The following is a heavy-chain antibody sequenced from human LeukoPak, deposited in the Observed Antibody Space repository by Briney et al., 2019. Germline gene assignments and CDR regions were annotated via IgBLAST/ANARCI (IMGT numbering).Heavy chain of an antibody. CDR1: IFPFSSYS. V-gene: IGHV3-30*03. CDR3: ARLRSAQLRYFDVDY. D-gene: IGHD3-9*01. Sequence: GGSLRLSCAASIFPFSSYSIHWVRQAPGKGLEWVAVMSYNGSNEYYADSVKGRFTISRDDSKSTLYLQMNSLRAEDTAVYFCARLRSAQLRYFDVDYWGQGTLVTVSS. J-gene: IGHJ4*02. CDR2: MSYNGSNE.